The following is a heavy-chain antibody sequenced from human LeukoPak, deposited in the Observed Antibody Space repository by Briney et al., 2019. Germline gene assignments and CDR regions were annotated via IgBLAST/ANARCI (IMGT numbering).Heavy chain of an antibody. V-gene: IGHV4-34*01. Sequence: SETLSLTCAVYGGSFSGYYWSWIRQPPGKGLEWIGEINHSGSTNYNPSLKSRVTISVDTSKNQFSLKPSSVTAADTAVYYCARHRGSGSYYYWGQGTLVTVSS. J-gene: IGHJ4*02. D-gene: IGHD3-10*01. CDR3: ARHRGSGSYYY. CDR1: GGSFSGYY. CDR2: INHSGST.